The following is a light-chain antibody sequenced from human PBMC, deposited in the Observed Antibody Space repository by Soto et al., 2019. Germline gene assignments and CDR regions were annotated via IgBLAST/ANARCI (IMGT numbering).Light chain of an antibody. Sequence: QSVLTQPASVSGSPGQSITISCTGTSSDVGGYNYVSWYQQHPGKAPKLMIYEVSNRPSGVSNRFSGSKSGNTASLTISGLQAEDEDDYYCSSYTSSSTHWVFGGGTKVTVL. CDR1: SSDVGGYNY. J-gene: IGLJ3*02. CDR3: SSYTSSSTHWV. V-gene: IGLV2-14*01. CDR2: EVS.